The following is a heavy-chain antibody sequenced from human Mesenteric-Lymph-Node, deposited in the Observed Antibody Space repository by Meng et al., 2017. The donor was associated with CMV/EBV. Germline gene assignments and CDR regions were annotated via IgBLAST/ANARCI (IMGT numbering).Heavy chain of an antibody. Sequence: SETLSLTCTVSGGSISSYYWGWIRQPPGKGLEWIASIYGSGNTYYNPSVESRVSISVDTSKSQLSLKLNSVTAADTAVYYCARWGIGTNWYAIDYWGQGTLVTVSS. CDR2: IYGSGNT. D-gene: IGHD2-2*01. J-gene: IGHJ4*02. CDR1: GGSISSYY. CDR3: ARWGIGTNWYAIDY. V-gene: IGHV4-39*07.